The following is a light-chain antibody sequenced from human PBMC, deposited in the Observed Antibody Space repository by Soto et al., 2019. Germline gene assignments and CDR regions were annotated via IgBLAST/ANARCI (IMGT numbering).Light chain of an antibody. V-gene: IGKV1-12*01. CDR2: AAS. Sequence: DIQMTQSPSSVSASVGDRVTITCRASQYISNWLAWYQQKPGKAPKLLIYAASSLQSGVPSRFGGSGSGTDFTLTISGLQPEDFANSYCQQSNSVPRPVAQGTKVDIK. CDR3: QQSNSVPRP. CDR1: QYISNW. J-gene: IGKJ1*01.